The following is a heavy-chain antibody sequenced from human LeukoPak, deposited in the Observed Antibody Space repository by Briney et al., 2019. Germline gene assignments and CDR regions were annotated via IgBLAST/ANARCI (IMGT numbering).Heavy chain of an antibody. CDR1: GGSIGSDY. J-gene: IGHJ5*02. CDR2: IYYTGGT. V-gene: IGHV4-59*12. D-gene: IGHD2-21*01. CDR3: ARVHIAVVSPIGNWFDP. Sequence: SETLSLTCTVFGGSIGSDYWTWIRQPPGKGLEYIGYIYYTGGTNYNPSLKSRVTISVDTSKNQFSLKLSSVTAADTAVYYCARVHIAVVSPIGNWFDPWGQGTLVTVSS.